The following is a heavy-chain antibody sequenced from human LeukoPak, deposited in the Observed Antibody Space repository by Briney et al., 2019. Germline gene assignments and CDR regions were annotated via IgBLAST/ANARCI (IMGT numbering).Heavy chain of an antibody. D-gene: IGHD1-26*01. J-gene: IGHJ4*02. CDR1: GFTFDDYA. CDR2: ITWNTDTI. CDR3: AKDIPVGATPYYFDS. Sequence: GGSLRLPCAASGFTFDDYAMHWVRQGPGKGLEWISGITWNTDTIGYADSVMGRFTIPRDNAKNSLYLQMNSLRAEDTALYYCAKDIPVGATPYYFDSWGQGTLVTVSS. V-gene: IGHV3-9*01.